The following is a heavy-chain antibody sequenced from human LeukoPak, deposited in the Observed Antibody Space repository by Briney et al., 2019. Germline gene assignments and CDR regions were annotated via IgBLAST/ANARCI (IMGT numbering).Heavy chain of an antibody. Sequence: SGGSLRLSCAASGFTFSSYAMSWVRQAPGKGLEWVSAISGSGGSTYYADSVKGRFTISRDNAKNSLYLQMNSLRAEDTAVYYCARVGNSGSYFSPFDYWGQGTLVTVSS. V-gene: IGHV3-23*01. CDR2: ISGSGGST. D-gene: IGHD1-26*01. J-gene: IGHJ4*02. CDR1: GFTFSSYA. CDR3: ARVGNSGSYFSPFDY.